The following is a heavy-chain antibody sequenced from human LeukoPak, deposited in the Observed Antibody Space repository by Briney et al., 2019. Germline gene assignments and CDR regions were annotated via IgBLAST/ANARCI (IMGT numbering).Heavy chain of an antibody. CDR2: INPSGGSS. Sequence: WASVKVSCKASGNTFTSYYINWVRQAPGQGLEWMGKINPSGGSSTYAQDFQGGVTMTRDTSTSTVYMELSSLRSEDTAVYYCARVYYYGSGSFDSWGQGTLVTVSS. CDR1: GNTFTSYY. CDR3: ARVYYYGSGSFDS. D-gene: IGHD3-10*01. J-gene: IGHJ4*02. V-gene: IGHV1-46*01.